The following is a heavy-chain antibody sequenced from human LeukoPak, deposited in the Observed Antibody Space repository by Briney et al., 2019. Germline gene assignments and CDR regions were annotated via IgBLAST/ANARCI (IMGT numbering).Heavy chain of an antibody. Sequence: GGSLRLSCAASGFTFSSYSMNWVRQAPGKGLEWVSSISSSSSYIYYADSVKGRFTISRDNAKNSLYLQMNSLRAEDTAVYYCARDVGDGYNPGDFDYWGQGTLVTVSS. J-gene: IGHJ4*02. V-gene: IGHV3-21*01. CDR1: GFTFSSYS. CDR2: ISSSSSYI. CDR3: ARDVGDGYNPGDFDY. D-gene: IGHD5-24*01.